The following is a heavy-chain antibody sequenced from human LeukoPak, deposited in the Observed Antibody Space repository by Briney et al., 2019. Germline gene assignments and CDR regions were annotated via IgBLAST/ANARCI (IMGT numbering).Heavy chain of an antibody. CDR1: GGSISSSSYC. CDR2: IYYSGST. D-gene: IGHD3-10*01. V-gene: IGHV4-39*01. CDR3: ARHRGPSYGSGSYYPNWFDP. Sequence: SETLSLTCTVSGGSISSSSYCWGWIRQPPGKGLEWIGSIYYSGSTYYNPSLKSRVTISVDTSKNQFSLKLSSVTAADTAVYYCARHRGPSYGSGSYYPNWFDPWGQGTLVTVSS. J-gene: IGHJ5*02.